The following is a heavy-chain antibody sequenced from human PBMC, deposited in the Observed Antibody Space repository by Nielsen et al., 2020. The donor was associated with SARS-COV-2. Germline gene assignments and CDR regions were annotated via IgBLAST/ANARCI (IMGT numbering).Heavy chain of an antibody. CDR3: ARDSSSWYPGPWFDP. D-gene: IGHD6-13*01. CDR1: GFTFSSYS. V-gene: IGHV3-48*02. J-gene: IGHJ5*02. Sequence: GESLKISCAASGFTFSSYSMNWVRQAPGKGLEWVSYISSSSSIINYADSVKGRFTISRDNAKNSLYLQMNSLRDEDTAVYYCARDSSSWYPGPWFDPWGQGTLVTVSS. CDR2: ISSSSSII.